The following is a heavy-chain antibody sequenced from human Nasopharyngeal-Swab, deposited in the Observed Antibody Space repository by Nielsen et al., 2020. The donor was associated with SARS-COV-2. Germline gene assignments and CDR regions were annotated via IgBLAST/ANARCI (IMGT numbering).Heavy chain of an antibody. CDR2: IYYSGST. CDR1: GGSISSYY. D-gene: IGHD2-15*01. J-gene: IGHJ4*02. V-gene: IGHV4-59*01. CDR3: ARELRIGNFDY. Sequence: SETLSLTCTVSGGSISSYYWSWIRQPPGKGLEWIGYIYYSGSTNYNPSLKSRVPISVDTSKNQFSLKRSSVTAADTAVYYCARELRIGNFDYWGQGTLVTVSS.